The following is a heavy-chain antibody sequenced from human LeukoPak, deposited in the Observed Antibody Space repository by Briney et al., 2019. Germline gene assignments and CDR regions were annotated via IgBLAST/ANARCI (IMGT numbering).Heavy chain of an antibody. V-gene: IGHV4-59*08. CDR2: IYYSGST. D-gene: IGHD2-2*01. CDR1: GGSISSYY. CDR3: ARHDNFVIGSAVIAYPMDV. J-gene: IGHJ6*02. Sequence: SETLSLTCTVSGGSISSYYWSWIRQPPGKGLEWIGYIYYSGSTNYNPSLKSRVIISGDTSKNQLSLKLTSVTAADTAVYYCARHDNFVIGSAVIAYPMDVWGQGTTVTVSS.